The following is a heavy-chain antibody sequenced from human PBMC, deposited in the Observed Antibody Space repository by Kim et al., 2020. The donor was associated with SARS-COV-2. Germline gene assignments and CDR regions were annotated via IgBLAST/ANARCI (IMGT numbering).Heavy chain of an antibody. J-gene: IGHJ5*02. CDR2: IRGSGGST. CDR1: GFTFSSYA. D-gene: IGHD2-2*02. CDR3: AKEVGDCSSTSCYT. Sequence: GGSLRLSCAASGFTFSSYAMSWVRQAPGKGLEWVSAIRGSGGSTYYADSVKGRFTISRDNSKNTLYLQMNSLRAEDTAVYYCAKEVGDCSSTSCYTWGQGTLVTVSS. V-gene: IGHV3-23*01.